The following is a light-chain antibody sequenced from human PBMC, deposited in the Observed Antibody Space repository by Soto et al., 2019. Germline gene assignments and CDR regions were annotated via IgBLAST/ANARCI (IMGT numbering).Light chain of an antibody. CDR3: SSDRVSSTL. CDR2: DVT. J-gene: IGLJ2*01. Sequence: QSALTQPASVSGSPGQSITISCNGSSGDVGGYDYVSWYQQLPGKAPKLMIYDVTNRPSGVSNRFSGSKSDNTASLTISGLQAEDEADYYCSSDRVSSTLFGGGTKLTVL. V-gene: IGLV2-14*03. CDR1: SGDVGGYDY.